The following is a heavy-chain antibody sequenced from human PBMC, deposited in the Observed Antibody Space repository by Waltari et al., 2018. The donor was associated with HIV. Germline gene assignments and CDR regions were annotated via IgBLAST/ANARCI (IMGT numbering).Heavy chain of an antibody. V-gene: IGHV1-2*02. J-gene: IGHJ5*02. Sequence: QVLLVQSGAEVKKPGASVKASCKASGYTFTGYYIPWVRQAPGQGLEWMGWMNPNSGGTQFSQKFQGRVTMTRDKSSSTAYLELKGLTSDDTALYWCSRGGVILTGCYPSGLSWGQGTLVTVSS. CDR1: GYTFTGYY. D-gene: IGHD3-9*01. CDR2: MNPNSGGT. CDR3: SRGGVILTGCYPSGLS.